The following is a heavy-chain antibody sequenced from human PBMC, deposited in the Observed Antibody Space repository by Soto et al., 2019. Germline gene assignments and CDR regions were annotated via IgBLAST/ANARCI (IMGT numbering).Heavy chain of an antibody. CDR1: GFTFSDYY. CDR2: ISSSGSTI. J-gene: IGHJ6*03. CDR3: ARAQLPYYYYYMDV. Sequence: GGSLRLSCAASGFTFSDYYMSWIRQAPGKGLEWVSYISSSGSTIYYADSVKGRFTISRDNAKNSLYLQMNSLRAEDTAVYYCARAQLPYYYYYMDVRGKGSTVTVSS. V-gene: IGHV3-11*01. D-gene: IGHD2-2*01.